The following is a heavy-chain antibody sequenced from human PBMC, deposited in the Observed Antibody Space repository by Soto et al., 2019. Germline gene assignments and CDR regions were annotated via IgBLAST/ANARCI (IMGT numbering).Heavy chain of an antibody. J-gene: IGHJ5*01. D-gene: IGHD2-15*01. CDR2: IYTSGST. Sequence: SETLSLTCTVSGGSISSYYWSWIRQPAGKGLEWIGRIYTSGSTNYNPSLKSRVTMSVDTSKNQFSLKLSSVTAADTAVYYCGRDRGPAARAVVAATVYHWFDSWGQGTLVTVSS. V-gene: IGHV4-4*07. CDR1: GGSISSYY. CDR3: GRDRGPAARAVVAATVYHWFDS.